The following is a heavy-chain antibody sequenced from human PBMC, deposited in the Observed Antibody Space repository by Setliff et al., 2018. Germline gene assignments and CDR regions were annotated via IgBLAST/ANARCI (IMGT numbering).Heavy chain of an antibody. J-gene: IGHJ6*03. CDR1: GGSISSSNW. D-gene: IGHD1-26*01. CDR3: ARAGASIVGEVYYYMDV. V-gene: IGHV4-4*02. Sequence: PSETLSLTCAVSGGSISSSNWWSWVRQPPGKGLEWIGEIYHTGSTNYNPSLKSRLTISVDKSKNQFSLRLSSVTAADTAVCYCARAGASIVGEVYYYMDVWGKGTTVTVS. CDR2: IYHTGST.